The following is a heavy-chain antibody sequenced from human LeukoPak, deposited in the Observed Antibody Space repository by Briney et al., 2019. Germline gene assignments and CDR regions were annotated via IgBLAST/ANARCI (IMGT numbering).Heavy chain of an antibody. D-gene: IGHD3-9*01. CDR2: IYYSGST. Sequence: SETLSLTCTVSGGSVSSGSYYWSWLRQPPGKGLEWIGYIYYSGSTNYNPSLKSRVTISVDTSKNQFSLKLSSVTAADTAVYYCARDSARYDILTGYYIAGMDVWGQGTTVTVSS. CDR3: ARDSARYDILTGYYIAGMDV. CDR1: GGSVSSGSYY. V-gene: IGHV4-61*01. J-gene: IGHJ6*02.